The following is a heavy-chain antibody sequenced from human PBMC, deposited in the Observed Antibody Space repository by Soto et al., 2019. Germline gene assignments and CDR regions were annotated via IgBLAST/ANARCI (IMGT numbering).Heavy chain of an antibody. CDR1: GGSISSSSYY. CDR3: ARLRYSGSYYYYYGMDV. J-gene: IGHJ6*02. V-gene: IGHV4-39*01. CDR2: IYYSGST. Sequence: SETLSLTRTVSGGSISSSSYYWGWIRQPPGKGLEWIGSIYYSGSTYYNPSLKSRVTISVDTSKNQFSLKRSSGTAADKAVYYCARLRYSGSYYYYYGMDVWGQGTTVTVSS. D-gene: IGHD1-26*01.